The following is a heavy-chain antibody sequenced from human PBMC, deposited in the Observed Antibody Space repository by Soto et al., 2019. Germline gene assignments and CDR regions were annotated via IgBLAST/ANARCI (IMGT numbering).Heavy chain of an antibody. CDR2: ISGSGGST. D-gene: IGHD3-10*01. V-gene: IGHV3-23*01. J-gene: IGHJ6*02. Sequence: AGGSLRLSCAASGFTFSSYAMSWVRQAPGKGLEWVSAISGSGGSTYYADSVKGRFTISRDNSKNTLYLQMNSLRAEDTAVYYCAKDRGTYYYGSGSYSRFDYYYYGMDVWGQGTTVTVSS. CDR1: GFTFSSYA. CDR3: AKDRGTYYYGSGSYSRFDYYYYGMDV.